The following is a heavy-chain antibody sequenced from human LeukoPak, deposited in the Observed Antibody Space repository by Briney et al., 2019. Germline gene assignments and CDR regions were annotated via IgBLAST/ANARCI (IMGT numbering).Heavy chain of an antibody. CDR1: GFTFSSYG. CDR3: ARDLLGYNYHYMDV. J-gene: IGHJ6*03. V-gene: IGHV3-64*01. CDR2: ISSNGGST. D-gene: IGHD3-16*02. Sequence: PGRSLRLSCAASGFTFSSYGMHWVRQAPGKGLEYVSAISSNGGSTYYANSVKGRSTISRDNAKNSLYLQMNSLRAEDTAVYFCARDLLGYNYHYMDVWGKGTTVTVSS.